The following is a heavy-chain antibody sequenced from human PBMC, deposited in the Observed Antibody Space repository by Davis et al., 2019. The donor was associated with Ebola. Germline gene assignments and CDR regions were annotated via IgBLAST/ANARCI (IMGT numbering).Heavy chain of an antibody. Sequence: GGSLRLSCAASGFPSISYELNWVRQAPGKGLEWVSYISNRGRTIYYADSVKGRFTISRDNAKNSLYLQMSSLRPEDTAVYYCASGGPRDGYNLPLDYWGQGTLVTVSS. CDR3: ASGGPRDGYNLPLDY. CDR1: GFPSISYE. J-gene: IGHJ4*02. CDR2: ISNRGRTI. D-gene: IGHD5-24*01. V-gene: IGHV3-48*03.